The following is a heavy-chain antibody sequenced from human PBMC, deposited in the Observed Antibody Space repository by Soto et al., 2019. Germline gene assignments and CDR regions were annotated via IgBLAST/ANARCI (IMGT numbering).Heavy chain of an antibody. CDR3: TTYHADYNFDH. CDR2: FDPDEAET. Sequence: QVQLVQSGAEVKKPGASVKVSCKVSGYTLNEVAMHWVRQAPGKGLEWLGGFDPDEAETIYAQHFQGRVTMTEDTSTDTVYIELSSLRSEDTALYFCTTYHADYNFDHWGQGTVVTVTS. D-gene: IGHD4-17*01. V-gene: IGHV1-24*01. CDR1: GYTLNEVA. J-gene: IGHJ5*02.